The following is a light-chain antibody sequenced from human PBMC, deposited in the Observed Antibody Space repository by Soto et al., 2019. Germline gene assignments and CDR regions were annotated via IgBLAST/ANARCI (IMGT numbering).Light chain of an antibody. CDR3: KKYNNWTRGK. J-gene: IGKJ5*01. Sequence: IFMTQSRAALSVSPGERATVSCRASQSVSIYLAWYQQKPGQAPRLLIYGASTRATSIPARFSGSGSGTEFTINISSMQYEDFAVYYCKKYNNWTRGKFGQGKSTEIK. CDR2: GAS. CDR1: QSVSIY. V-gene: IGKV3-15*01.